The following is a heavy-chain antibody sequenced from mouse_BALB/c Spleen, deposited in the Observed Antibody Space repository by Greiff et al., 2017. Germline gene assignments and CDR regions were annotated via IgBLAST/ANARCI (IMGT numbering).Heavy chain of an antibody. J-gene: IGHJ4*01. CDR2: ISYSGST. D-gene: IGHD1-1*01. CDR1: GDSITSGY. Sequence: EVQLQQSGPSLVKPSQTLSLTCSVTGDSITSGYWNWIRKFPGNKLEYMGYISYSGSTYYNPSLKSRISITRYTSKNQYYLQLNSVTTEDTATYYCAGSILLRPYAMDYWGQGTSVTVSS. CDR3: AGSILLRPYAMDY. V-gene: IGHV3-8*02.